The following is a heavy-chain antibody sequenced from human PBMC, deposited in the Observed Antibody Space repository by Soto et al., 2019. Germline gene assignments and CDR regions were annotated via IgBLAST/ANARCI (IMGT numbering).Heavy chain of an antibody. V-gene: IGHV3-30*18. CDR2: ISYDGSNK. CDR1: GFTFSSYG. J-gene: IGHJ4*02. CDR3: AKCVTTVPTIHPFFYY. Sequence: QVQLVESGGGVVQPGRSLRLSCAASGFTFSSYGMHWVRQAPGKGLEWVAVISYDGSNKYYADSVKGRFTISRDNSKNPLYLQMSSLRAEDTAVYYCAKCVTTVPTIHPFFYYWGQGTLVTVSS. D-gene: IGHD4-4*01.